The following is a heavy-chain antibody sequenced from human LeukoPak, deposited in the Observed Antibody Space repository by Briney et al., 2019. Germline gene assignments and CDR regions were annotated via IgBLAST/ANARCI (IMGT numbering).Heavy chain of an antibody. D-gene: IGHD2-15*01. CDR2: IYPGDSDT. J-gene: IGHJ4*02. Sequence: PGGSLQISCQGSGSIFTSYWIGWVRQLPGKGLEGMGIIYPGDSDTRYSPSFQGQVTISADKSISTAYLQWSSLKASDTAMYYCARLSAAATYFDYWGQGTLVTVSS. V-gene: IGHV5-51*01. CDR1: GSIFTSYW. CDR3: ARLSAAATYFDY.